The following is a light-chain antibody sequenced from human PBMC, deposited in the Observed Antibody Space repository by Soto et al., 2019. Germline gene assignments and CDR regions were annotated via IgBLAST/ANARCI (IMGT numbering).Light chain of an antibody. J-gene: IGKJ1*01. CDR1: QGISNY. V-gene: IGKV1-27*01. CDR3: QKYTGAPWT. Sequence: DIQMTQSPSSLSASVGDRVTITCRASQGISNYLVWYQQKPGKVPKLMIYAASTLQSGVPSRFSGSGSGTDFTLTISRLQPEDVATYYCQKYTGAPWTFGQGTNVAIK. CDR2: AAS.